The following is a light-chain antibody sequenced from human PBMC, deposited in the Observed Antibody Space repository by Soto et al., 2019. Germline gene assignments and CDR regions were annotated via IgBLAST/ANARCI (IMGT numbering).Light chain of an antibody. CDR3: EQRYSTPYT. V-gene: IGKV1-39*01. J-gene: IGKJ2*01. Sequence: DIQLTQSPSSLSASVGDRVTITCRASQSISSYLNGYQQHPGKAPKLLIYASSSLQSGVPSSFSGSGAGTDFNLDLSSLQPEDFATYYGEQRYSTPYTCGQGTKLDIK. CDR1: QSISSY. CDR2: ASS.